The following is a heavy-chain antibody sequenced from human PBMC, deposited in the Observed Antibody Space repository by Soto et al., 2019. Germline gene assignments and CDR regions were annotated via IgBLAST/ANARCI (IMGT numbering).Heavy chain of an antibody. CDR2: ISAYNGNT. J-gene: IGHJ5*02. CDR3: ARDAPAYCGGDCPNWFDP. V-gene: IGHV1-18*01. CDR1: GYTFTSYG. D-gene: IGHD2-21*02. Sequence: ASVKVSCKASGYTFTSYGISWVRQAPGQGLEWMGWISAYNGNTNYAQKLQGRVTMTTDTSTSTAYMELRSLRSDDTAVFYFARDAPAYCGGDCPNWFDPWGQGTLVTVSS.